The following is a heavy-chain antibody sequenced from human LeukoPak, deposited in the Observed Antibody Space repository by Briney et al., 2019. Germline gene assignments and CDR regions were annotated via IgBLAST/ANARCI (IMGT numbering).Heavy chain of an antibody. V-gene: IGHV4-30-2*01. CDR1: GGSISSGGYS. CDR3: ARQGGTIYYYYYYGMDV. CDR2: INHSGST. Sequence: SQTLSLTCAVSGGSISSGGYSWSWIRQPPGKGLEWIGYINHSGSTNYNPSLKSRVTISVDTSKNQFSLKLSSVTAADTAVYYCARQGGTIYYYYYYGMDVWGQGTTVTVSS. J-gene: IGHJ6*02. D-gene: IGHD1-7*01.